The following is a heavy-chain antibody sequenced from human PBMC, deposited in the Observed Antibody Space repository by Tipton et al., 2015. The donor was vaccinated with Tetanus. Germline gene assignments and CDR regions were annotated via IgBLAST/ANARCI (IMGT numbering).Heavy chain of an antibody. J-gene: IGHJ4*02. V-gene: IGHV3-7*01. CDR2: IKEDGSAQ. CDR3: ARDWAYNSFDY. D-gene: IGHD5-24*01. Sequence: SLRLSCVASGFPFTSSWMTWVRQAPGKGLEWLANIKEDGSAQNYLSSVRGRFTISRDNAENSLYLHMTALRAEDTAAYFCARDWAYNSFDYWGQGTLVTVSS. CDR1: GFPFTSSW.